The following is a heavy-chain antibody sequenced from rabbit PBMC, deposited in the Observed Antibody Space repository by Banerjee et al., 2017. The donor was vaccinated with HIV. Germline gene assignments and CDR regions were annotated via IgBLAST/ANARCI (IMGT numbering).Heavy chain of an antibody. CDR3: ARRDYGSSTYYDL. CDR2: IYTGSSGSA. V-gene: IGHV1S40*01. Sequence: QQLVESGGGLVKPGASLTLTCTASGFSFSSGYDMCWVRQAPGKGLEWIGCIYTGSSGSAAYANWAKGRFTISKTSSTTVTLQMTSLTAADTATYFCARRDYGSSTYYDLWGPGTLVTVS. J-gene: IGHJ4*01. CDR1: GFSFSSGYD. D-gene: IGHD8-1*01.